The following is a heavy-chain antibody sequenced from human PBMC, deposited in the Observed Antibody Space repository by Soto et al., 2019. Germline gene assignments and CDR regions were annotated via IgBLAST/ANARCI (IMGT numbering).Heavy chain of an antibody. Sequence: EVQLVESGGGLVQPGRSLRLSCAASGFTFDDYAMHWVRQAPGKGLEWVSGTSWNSGSIGYADSVKGRFTISRDNAKNSLYLQMNSLRAEDTALYYCAKDATVAGTYHFDYWGQGTLVTVSS. J-gene: IGHJ4*02. CDR1: GFTFDDYA. CDR3: AKDATVAGTYHFDY. CDR2: TSWNSGSI. D-gene: IGHD6-19*01. V-gene: IGHV3-9*01.